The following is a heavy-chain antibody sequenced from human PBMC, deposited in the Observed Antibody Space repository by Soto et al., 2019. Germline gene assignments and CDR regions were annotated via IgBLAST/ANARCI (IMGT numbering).Heavy chain of an antibody. CDR2: ISYDGSNK. CDR3: SRDKQQLGNYYFFGKDG. J-gene: IGHJ6*02. V-gene: IGHV3-30-3*01. Sequence: PGWSLRLSCAASGFTFSSYAMHWVRQAPGKGLEWVAVISYDGSNKYYADSVKVRFTISRDNSKNTLYLQMNSLRAEDTSVYYFSRDKQQLGNYYFFGKDGWGQGTTVTVSS. D-gene: IGHD6-13*01. CDR1: GFTFSSYA.